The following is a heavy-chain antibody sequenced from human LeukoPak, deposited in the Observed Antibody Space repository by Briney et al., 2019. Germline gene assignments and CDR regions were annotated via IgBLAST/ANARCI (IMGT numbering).Heavy chain of an antibody. CDR3: TGLSSGSNRTHFDY. J-gene: IGHJ4*02. Sequence: PSVTVSLTCTVSGGSISSSSHYWGWIRQPPGKGLEWIGSINHSESTYSNPSLWSRVTISVDTSKNHFSLKLSSVTAADTAVYYCTGLSSGSNRTHFDYWGQGTLVTLPS. D-gene: IGHD3-10*01. CDR2: INHSEST. V-gene: IGHV4-39*02. CDR1: GGSISSSSHY.